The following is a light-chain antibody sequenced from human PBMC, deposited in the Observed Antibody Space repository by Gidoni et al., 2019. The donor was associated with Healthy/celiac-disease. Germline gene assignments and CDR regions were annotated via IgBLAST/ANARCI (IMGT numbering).Light chain of an antibody. CDR2: AAS. CDR1: QSISSY. Sequence: DIQITQPPSSLSASVGDRVTITCRASQSISSYLNWYQQKPGKAPKLLIYAASSLQSGVPARFSGSGSGTDFTLTIRSLQPEDFATYYCQQSYSTPPLTFGGGTKVEIK. CDR3: QQSYSTPPLT. J-gene: IGKJ4*01. V-gene: IGKV1-39*01.